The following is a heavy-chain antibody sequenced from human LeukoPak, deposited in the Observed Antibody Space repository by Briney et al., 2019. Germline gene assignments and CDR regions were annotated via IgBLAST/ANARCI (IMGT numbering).Heavy chain of an antibody. CDR2: IRSKAYGGTT. CDR1: AFTFSDYY. Sequence: PGGSLRLSCAASAFTFSDYYMSWIRRAPGKGLEWVGFIRSKAYGGTTEYAASVKSRFSISRDDSKSIAYLQMNSLRTEDTAVFYCTRDCSGGSCWGDAFDIWGQGTMVTVSS. J-gene: IGHJ3*02. CDR3: TRDCSGGSCWGDAFDI. V-gene: IGHV3-49*03. D-gene: IGHD2-15*01.